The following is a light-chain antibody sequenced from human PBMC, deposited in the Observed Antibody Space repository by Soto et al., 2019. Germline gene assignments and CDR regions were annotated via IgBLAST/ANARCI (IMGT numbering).Light chain of an antibody. CDR3: SSYVRSVV. CDR2: EVT. Sequence: QSALTQPASVSGSPGQSITISCTRNSSDVGNYKDVSWYQHHPGKAPKVVIYEVTKRPSGVPNRFSGSQSGNTASLTSSGLQAEDEADYYCSSYVRSVVFGGGTKLTVL. CDR1: SSDVGNYKD. V-gene: IGLV2-23*02. J-gene: IGLJ2*01.